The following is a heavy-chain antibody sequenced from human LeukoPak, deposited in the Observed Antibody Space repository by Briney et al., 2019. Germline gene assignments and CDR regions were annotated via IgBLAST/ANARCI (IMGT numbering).Heavy chain of an antibody. V-gene: IGHV1-18*01. CDR3: ARDYYYDSSGYVDY. CDR2: ISAYNGNA. D-gene: IGHD3-22*01. J-gene: IGHJ4*02. Sequence: GASVKVSCKASGYTFTSYGISWVRQAPGQGLEWMGWISAYNGNANYAQNHQGRITMTTDTSTSTAYMELTSLRSDDTAVYYCARDYYYDSSGYVDYWGQGTLVTVSS. CDR1: GYTFTSYG.